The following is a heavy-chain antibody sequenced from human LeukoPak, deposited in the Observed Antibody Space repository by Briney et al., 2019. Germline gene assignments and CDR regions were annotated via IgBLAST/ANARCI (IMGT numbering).Heavy chain of an antibody. Sequence: SETLSLTCTVSGDPISSYSEYTNYQWPWIRQPPGKGLERGGNDYYSGSTNYNPSLKSRVPISVDTSKNQFSLKLTSVTAADTAVYYCAREYSGFDYWGQGTMVTVSS. V-gene: IGHV4-61*01. D-gene: IGHD5-12*01. CDR3: AREYSGFDY. CDR1: GDPISSYSEY. CDR2: DYYSGST. J-gene: IGHJ4*02.